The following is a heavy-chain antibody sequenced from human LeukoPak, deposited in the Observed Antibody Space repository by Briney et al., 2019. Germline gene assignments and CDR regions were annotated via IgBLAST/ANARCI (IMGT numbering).Heavy chain of an antibody. CDR1: GGTFSSYA. CDR3: AREIEIGRAFDY. V-gene: IGHV1-69*13. Sequence: ASVEVSCKASGGTFSSYAISWVRQAPGQGLEWMGGIIPIFGTANYAQKFQGRVTITADESTSTAYMELSSLRSEDTAVYYCAREIEIGRAFDYWGQGTLVTVSS. D-gene: IGHD5-24*01. J-gene: IGHJ4*02. CDR2: IIPIFGTA.